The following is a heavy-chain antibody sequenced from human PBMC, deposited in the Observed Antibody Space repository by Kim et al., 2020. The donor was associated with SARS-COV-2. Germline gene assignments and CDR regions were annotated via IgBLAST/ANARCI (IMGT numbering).Heavy chain of an antibody. J-gene: IGHJ6*03. CDR3: ARGGLGSGPSRDYFNYYMDV. CDR1: GFTLSHYA. CDR2: ISSDGSRK. D-gene: IGHD1-26*01. Sequence: LSLTCVASGFTLSHYATHWVRQAPGKGLQWVAVISSDGSRKIYAESVKGRFTISRDNSQNTLSLQMNSLRGEDTALYYCARGGLGSGPSRDYFNYYMDVWGRGTTVTVSS. V-gene: IGHV3-30-3*01.